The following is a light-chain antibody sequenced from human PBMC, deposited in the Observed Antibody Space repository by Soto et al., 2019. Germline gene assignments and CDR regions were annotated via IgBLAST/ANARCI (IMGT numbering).Light chain of an antibody. J-gene: IGKJ3*01. CDR2: DTS. V-gene: IGKV3-11*01. CDR3: QQRSNWPIT. Sequence: EIVLTQSPATLSLSPGERATLSCRASKCVSSYLAWYQQKPGQAPRLLLYDTSNRATGIPARFSGSGSGTDFTLTISSLEPEDFAVYYCQQRSNWPITFGPGTKVDIK. CDR1: KCVSSY.